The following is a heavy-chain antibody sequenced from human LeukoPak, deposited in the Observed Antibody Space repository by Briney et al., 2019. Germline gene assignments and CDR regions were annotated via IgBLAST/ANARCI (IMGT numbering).Heavy chain of an antibody. CDR2: IYSGGST. J-gene: IGHJ4*02. Sequence: GGSLRLSCAASGFTFSDYYMSWVRQAPGKGLEWVSLIYSGGSTYYADSVKGRFTISRDNSKNTLYLQMNSLRAEDTAVYYCARRAGGYSHPYDYWGQGTLVTVSS. CDR1: GFTFSDYY. CDR3: ARRAGGYSHPYDY. V-gene: IGHV3-53*01. D-gene: IGHD4-23*01.